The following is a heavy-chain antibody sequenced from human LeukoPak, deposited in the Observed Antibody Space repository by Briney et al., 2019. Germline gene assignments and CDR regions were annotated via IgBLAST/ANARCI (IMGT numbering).Heavy chain of an antibody. CDR2: INPSNGDT. Sequence: ASVKVSCKTSGYTFTGYFIHWVRQAPGQGLEWMGWINPSNGDTKYAQKFQGRVTMTRDTSITTVYVDLSRLRSDDTAMYYCARGGGATKFDYWGQGTLVTVSS. V-gene: IGHV1-2*02. CDR3: ARGGGATKFDY. D-gene: IGHD1-14*01. CDR1: GYTFTGYF. J-gene: IGHJ4*02.